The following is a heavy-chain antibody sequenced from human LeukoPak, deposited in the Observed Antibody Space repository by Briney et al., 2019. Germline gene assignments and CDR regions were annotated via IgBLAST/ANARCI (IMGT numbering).Heavy chain of an antibody. CDR3: ARVGQQLTSEGFDY. V-gene: IGHV4-39*07. Sequence: PSETLSLTCTVSGVSISSNNSYWGWIRQPPGKGLEWIGSIYYSGSTYYNPSLKSRVTISVDTSKNQFSLKLSSVTAADTAVYYCARVGQQLTSEGFDYWGQGTLVTVSS. J-gene: IGHJ4*02. CDR1: GVSISSNNSY. D-gene: IGHD6-13*01. CDR2: IYYSGST.